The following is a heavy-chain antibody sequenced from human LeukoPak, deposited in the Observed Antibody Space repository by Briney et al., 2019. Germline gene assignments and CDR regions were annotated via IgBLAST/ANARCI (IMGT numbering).Heavy chain of an antibody. V-gene: IGHV4-59*01. Sequence: PSETLSLTCTVSGGSISSYYWSWIRQPPGKGLEWIGYIYYSGSTNYNPSLKSRVTISVDTSKNQFSLKLSSVTAADTAVYYCARVVAGSSSGPLDYWGQGTLVTVSS. CDR2: IYYSGST. CDR3: ARVVAGSSSGPLDY. J-gene: IGHJ4*02. D-gene: IGHD6-6*01. CDR1: GGSISSYY.